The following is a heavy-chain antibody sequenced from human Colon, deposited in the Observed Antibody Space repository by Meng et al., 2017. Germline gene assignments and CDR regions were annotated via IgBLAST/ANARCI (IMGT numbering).Heavy chain of an antibody. D-gene: IGHD2-15*01. J-gene: IGHJ4*02. CDR2: ISPSTTST. CDR3: AKGGSGAYFFLLDS. Sequence: EVHLLESGGDLVQPGGSLRLSCTVSGFTFNTYAMGWVRQGPGKGLEWVSAISPSTTSTYYANSVRGRFAISRDNAKNTLYLQMNSLRAEDTAVYYCAKGGSGAYFFLLDSWGQGTLVTVS. V-gene: IGHV3-23*01. CDR1: GFTFNTYA.